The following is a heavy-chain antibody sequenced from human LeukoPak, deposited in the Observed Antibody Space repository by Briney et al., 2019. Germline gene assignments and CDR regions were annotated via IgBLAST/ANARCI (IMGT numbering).Heavy chain of an antibody. V-gene: IGHV4-59*01. CDR2: IYYSGST. J-gene: IGHJ6*03. Sequence: PSETLSLTCAVSGGSISSYYGSWIRQPPGKGLEWVGYIYYSGSTNYNPSLHSRVTISVDTSKNQFSLKLSSLTADDTAVYYCARATIFGVVSYYMDVWGKGTTVTVSS. CDR3: ARATIFGVVSYYMDV. D-gene: IGHD3-3*01. CDR1: GGSISSYY.